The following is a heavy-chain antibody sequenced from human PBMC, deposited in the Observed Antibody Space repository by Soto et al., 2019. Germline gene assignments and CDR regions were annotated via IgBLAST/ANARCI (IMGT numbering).Heavy chain of an antibody. J-gene: IGHJ3*02. CDR3: AIASVRTGTFNI. V-gene: IGHV1-69*15. CDR2: IIPVSGAT. CDR1: GGTFSNYG. D-gene: IGHD3-9*01. Sequence: QVQLVQSEAEVRKPGSSVKVSCKASGGTFSNYGINWVRQAPGQGLEWMGRIIPVSGATDHAQKFQGRVTTTADESTSTAYMELSSLTSEDTAVFYCAIASVRTGTFNIWCQGTMVTVSS.